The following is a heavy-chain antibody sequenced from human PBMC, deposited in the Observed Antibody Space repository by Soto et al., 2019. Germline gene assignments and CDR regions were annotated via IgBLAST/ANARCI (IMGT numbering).Heavy chain of an antibody. J-gene: IGHJ4*02. CDR1: GFSFSNSG. D-gene: IGHD1-1*01. Sequence: LRLSGVTSGFSFSNSGMSWVRQAPGKGLDWVSGISGNGRNTYYTDSVKGRFLVSRDNSGNTLFLQMNSLRAEDTAIYFCAKNGLSNSPSAIDSWGQGTLVTVSS. V-gene: IGHV3-23*01. CDR2: ISGNGRNT. CDR3: AKNGLSNSPSAIDS.